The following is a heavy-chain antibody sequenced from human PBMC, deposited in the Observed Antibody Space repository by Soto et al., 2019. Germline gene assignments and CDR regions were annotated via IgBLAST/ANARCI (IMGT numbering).Heavy chain of an antibody. CDR3: ASGRGYSYFDY. CDR1: GGSISSYY. J-gene: IGHJ4*02. D-gene: IGHD5-18*01. V-gene: IGHV4-59*01. CDR2: IYYSGST. Sequence: SETLSLTCTVSGGSISSYYWSWIRQPPGKGLEWIGYIYYSGSTNYNPSLKSRVTISVDTSKNQFSLKLSSVTAADTAVYYCASGRGYSYFDYWGQGTLVTVSS.